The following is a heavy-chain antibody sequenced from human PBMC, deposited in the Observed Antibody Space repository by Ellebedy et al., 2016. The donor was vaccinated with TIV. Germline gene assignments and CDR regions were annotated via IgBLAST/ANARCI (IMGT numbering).Heavy chain of an antibody. J-gene: IGHJ4*02. CDR3: ARVRDYGGNGFDY. D-gene: IGHD4-23*01. CDR2: ISTSSSYI. Sequence: GESLKISCAASGFTFSSYTMNWVRQAPGKGLEWVSSISTSSSYIYYAGSVKGRFTISRDNAKDSLYLQMNSLRAEDTAVYYCARVRDYGGNGFDYWGQGTLVTVSS. V-gene: IGHV3-21*01. CDR1: GFTFSSYT.